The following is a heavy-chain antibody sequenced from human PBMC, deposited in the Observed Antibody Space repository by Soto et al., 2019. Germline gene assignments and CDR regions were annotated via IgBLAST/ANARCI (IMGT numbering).Heavy chain of an antibody. Sequence: QVQLVESGGGVVQPGRSLRLSCAASGFTFSSYGMHWVRQAPGKGLEWVAVIWYDGSNKYYADSVKGRFTISRDNSKNTLYLQMNSLRAEDTAVYYCAREGPTVTTSLYYSYGMDVWGQGTTVTVSS. D-gene: IGHD4-17*01. J-gene: IGHJ6*02. CDR2: IWYDGSNK. CDR1: GFTFSSYG. V-gene: IGHV3-33*01. CDR3: AREGPTVTTSLYYSYGMDV.